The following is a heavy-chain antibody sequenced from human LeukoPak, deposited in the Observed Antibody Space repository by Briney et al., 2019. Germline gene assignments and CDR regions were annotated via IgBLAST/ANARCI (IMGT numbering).Heavy chain of an antibody. Sequence: ASVKVSCKASGYTFTGYDIHWVRQAPGQGLEWMGWINPDSGGTNYVRKFRGRVTMTRDTSITTAYMELNRLRSDDTALYYCARVVLEGSGSWTPIEDYWGQGTLVTVSS. CDR2: INPDSGGT. CDR1: GYTFTGYD. D-gene: IGHD1-26*01. V-gene: IGHV1-2*02. CDR3: ARVVLEGSGSWTPIEDY. J-gene: IGHJ4*02.